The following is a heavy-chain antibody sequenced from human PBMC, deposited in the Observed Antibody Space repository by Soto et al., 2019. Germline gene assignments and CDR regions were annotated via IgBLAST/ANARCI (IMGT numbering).Heavy chain of an antibody. J-gene: IGHJ4*02. CDR3: ARNYGSGRNSHFDY. CDR2: IYYSGST. D-gene: IGHD3-10*01. CDR1: GGSISSGDYY. V-gene: IGHV4-30-4*01. Sequence: PSETLSLPGPVSGGSISSGDYYWSWIRQPPGKGLEWIGYIYYSGSTYYNPSLKSRVTISVDTSKNQFSLKLSSVTAADTAAYYCARNYGSGRNSHFDYWGQGTLVTVS.